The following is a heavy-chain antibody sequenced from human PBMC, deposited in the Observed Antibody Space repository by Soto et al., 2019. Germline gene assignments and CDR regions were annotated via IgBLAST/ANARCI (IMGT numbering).Heavy chain of an antibody. Sequence: EVQQLESGGGLVQPGGSLSLSCAASGFTFSSYAMSWVRQAPGTGHERVSDISGSAGSTSYADSVKGRFNISRDNSKNTLDLQMNSLRAEATAVYHCATRTGGGGRRWGQGTLVTVSS. CDR1: GFTFSSYA. D-gene: IGHD3-16*01. CDR2: ISGSAGST. V-gene: IGHV3-23*01. CDR3: ATRTGGGGRR. J-gene: IGHJ1*01.